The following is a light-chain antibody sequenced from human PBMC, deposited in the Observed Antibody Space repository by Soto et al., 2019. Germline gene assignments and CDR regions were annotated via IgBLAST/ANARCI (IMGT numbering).Light chain of an antibody. CDR2: AAS. Sequence: DIQMTQSPSSLSASVGDRVTITCRASQGISNYLAWYQQKPGKVPKLLLYAASTLQSRIPSRFSGSGSGTDFTLTISSLQPEDVATYYCQKYNSAPRTSDQGTKVEIK. J-gene: IGKJ1*01. CDR1: QGISNY. CDR3: QKYNSAPRT. V-gene: IGKV1-27*01.